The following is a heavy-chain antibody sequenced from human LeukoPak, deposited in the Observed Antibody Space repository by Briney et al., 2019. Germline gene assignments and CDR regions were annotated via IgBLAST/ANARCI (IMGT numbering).Heavy chain of an antibody. CDR1: GFTFSSYA. J-gene: IGHJ5*02. V-gene: IGHV3-23*01. CDR3: AKDISSWDGLNWLDP. Sequence: GGSLRLSCAASGFTFSSYAMSWVRQAPGKGLEWVSVISGSGDNTDYTDSVKGRFTISRDNSKNMLYLQMSSLRTEDTAVYYCAKDISSWDGLNWLDPWGQGTLVTVSS. CDR2: ISGSGDNT. D-gene: IGHD1-26*01.